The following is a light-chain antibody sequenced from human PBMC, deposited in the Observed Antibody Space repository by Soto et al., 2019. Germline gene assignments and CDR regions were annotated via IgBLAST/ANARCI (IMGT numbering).Light chain of an antibody. CDR1: QGIASY. J-gene: IGKJ4*01. Sequence: DIQLTQSPSFLSASVGDRVTITCRASQGIASYLAWYQQRPGKAPKLLIYAASTSQSGVPSRFRGSGSGTEFTLTISSLQPEDFATYYCQQLNTYPVTFGGGTKVEIK. CDR2: AAS. V-gene: IGKV1-9*01. CDR3: QQLNTYPVT.